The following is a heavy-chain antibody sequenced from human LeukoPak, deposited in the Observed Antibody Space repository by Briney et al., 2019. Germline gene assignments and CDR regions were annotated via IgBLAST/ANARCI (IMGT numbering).Heavy chain of an antibody. J-gene: IGHJ4*02. CDR1: GFTFSSYA. CDR3: VRDRELVLDY. V-gene: IGHV3-30-3*01. Sequence: PGGSLRLSCEASGFTFSSYAMHWVRQAPGKGLEWVAVISYDGSNKYYADSVKGRFTIPRDNSKNTLYLQMNSLRAEDTAVYYCVRDRELVLDYWGQGTLVTVSS. CDR2: ISYDGSNK. D-gene: IGHD1-1*01.